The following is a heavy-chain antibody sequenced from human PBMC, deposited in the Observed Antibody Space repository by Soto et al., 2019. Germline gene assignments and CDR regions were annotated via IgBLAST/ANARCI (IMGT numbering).Heavy chain of an antibody. CDR3: ARYSAGYGFDY. CDR2: VWTDGINK. V-gene: IGHV3-33*01. Sequence: GGSLRLSCVTSGFTFSGFGMHWVRQAPGKGLEWVAIVWTDGINKFYADSVKGRFAISRDNSWNTLYLQMNSLRPDDTAVYYCARYSAGYGFDYWGQGTLVTVSS. D-gene: IGHD1-26*01. CDR1: GFTFSGFG. J-gene: IGHJ4*02.